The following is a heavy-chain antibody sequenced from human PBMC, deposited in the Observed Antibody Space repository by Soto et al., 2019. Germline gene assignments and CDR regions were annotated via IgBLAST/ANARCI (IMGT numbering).Heavy chain of an antibody. CDR2: IYYSGST. CDR3: ARVPDQSSSSYCGGDCNSGFDY. CDR1: GGSISSGGYY. Sequence: SETLSLTCTVSGGSISSGGYYWSWIRQHPGKGLEWIGYIYYSGSTYYNPSLKSRVTISVDTSKNQFSLKLSSVTAADTAVYYCARVPDQSSSSYCGGDCNSGFDYWGQGTLVTVSS. V-gene: IGHV4-31*03. D-gene: IGHD2-21*02. J-gene: IGHJ4*02.